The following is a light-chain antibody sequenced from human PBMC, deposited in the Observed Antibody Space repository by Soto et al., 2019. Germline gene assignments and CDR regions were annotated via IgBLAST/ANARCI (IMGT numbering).Light chain of an antibody. CDR3: QQYNNWLRT. CDR1: QSVSSN. V-gene: IGKV3-15*01. Sequence: EIVMTQSPATLSVSPGERATLSCRASQSVSSNLAWYQQKPGQAPRLLIYGASTRATGIPARFSGSGSGTEFTLTISSLQSEDFAFYYCQQYNNWLRTFGHGTKVEIK. CDR2: GAS. J-gene: IGKJ1*01.